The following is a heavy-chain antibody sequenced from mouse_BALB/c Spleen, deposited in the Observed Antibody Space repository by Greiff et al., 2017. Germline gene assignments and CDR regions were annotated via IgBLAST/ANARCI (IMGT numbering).Heavy chain of an antibody. D-gene: IGHD1-1*01. CDR2: ILPGSGST. CDR3: ARRHYYGSSWGGFDY. J-gene: IGHJ2*01. Sequence: QVQLQQSGAELMKPGASVKISCKATGYTFSSYWIEWVKQRPGHGLEWIGEILPGSGSTNYNEKFKGKATFTADTSSNTAYMQLSSLTSEDSAVYYCARRHYYGSSWGGFDYWGQGTTLTVSS. V-gene: IGHV1-9*01. CDR1: GYTFSSYW.